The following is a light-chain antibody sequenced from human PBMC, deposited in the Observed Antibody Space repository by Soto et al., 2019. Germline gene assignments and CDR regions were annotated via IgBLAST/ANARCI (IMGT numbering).Light chain of an antibody. Sequence: DIEMTQSPSSLSASVGDRVTITCQASQDINNYVNWFQQKPGKAPKLLIYDASILETGVPSRFSGSGSGTDFTFTISSLKHEDIATYFCQQYDKLSFTFGPGTKVNIK. V-gene: IGKV1-33*01. CDR1: QDINNY. CDR3: QQYDKLSFT. CDR2: DAS. J-gene: IGKJ3*01.